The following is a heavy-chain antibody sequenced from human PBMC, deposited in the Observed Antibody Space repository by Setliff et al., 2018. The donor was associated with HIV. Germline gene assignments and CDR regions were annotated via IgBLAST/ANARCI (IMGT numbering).Heavy chain of an antibody. CDR3: VRDLPPDY. Sequence: PGGSLRLSCAASGFTFSAYSMNWVRQAPGKGLEWISYISSSGVMYHADSVKGRFTVSRDESENTMYLQMRSLRAEDTAVYYCVRDLPPDYWGQGTLVTVSS. CDR2: ISSSGVM. V-gene: IGHV3-21*05. J-gene: IGHJ4*02. CDR1: GFTFSAYS.